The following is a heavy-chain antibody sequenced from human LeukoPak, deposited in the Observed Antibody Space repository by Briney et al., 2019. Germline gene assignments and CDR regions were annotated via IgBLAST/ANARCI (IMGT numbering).Heavy chain of an antibody. D-gene: IGHD4-17*01. V-gene: IGHV4-59*01. CDR2: IYYSGST. J-gene: IGHJ4*02. CDR1: GGSISSYY. CDR3: ARNAYGDFFDY. Sequence: SETLSLTCTVSGGSISSYYWSWIRQPPGKGLEWIGYIYYSGSTNYNPSLKSRVTISVDTSKNQFSLKLSSVTAADTAVYYCARNAYGDFFDYWGQGTLVTVSS.